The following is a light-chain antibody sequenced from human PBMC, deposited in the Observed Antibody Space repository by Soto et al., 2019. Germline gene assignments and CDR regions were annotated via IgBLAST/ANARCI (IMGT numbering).Light chain of an antibody. CDR2: EGS. CDR3: CSYAGSSAHV. J-gene: IGLJ1*01. V-gene: IGLV2-23*01. Sequence: QSALTQPASVSGSPGQSITISCTGTSSDVGSYNLVSWYQQHPGKAPKHVIYEGSKRPSGVSNRFSGSKSGNTASLTISGLQDEDEADYYCCSYAGSSAHVFGTGTKLTVL. CDR1: SSDVGSYNL.